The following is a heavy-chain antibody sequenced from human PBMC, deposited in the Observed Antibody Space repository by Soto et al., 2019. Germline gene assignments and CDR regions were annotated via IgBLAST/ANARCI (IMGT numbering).Heavy chain of an antibody. Sequence: GASVKVSCKASGYTFTSYAMHWVRQAPGQRLEWMGWINAGNGNTKYSQKFQGRVTITADESTSTAYMELSSLRSEDTAVYYCARGSGGSSYYYYGMDVWGQGTTVTVSS. CDR1: GYTFTSYA. J-gene: IGHJ6*02. CDR2: INAGNGNT. V-gene: IGHV1-3*01. CDR3: ARGSGGSSYYYYGMDV. D-gene: IGHD2-15*01.